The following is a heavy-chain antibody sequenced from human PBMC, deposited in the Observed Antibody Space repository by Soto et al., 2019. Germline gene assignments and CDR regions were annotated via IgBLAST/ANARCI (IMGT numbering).Heavy chain of an antibody. CDR3: ARDIMGGTFDI. J-gene: IGHJ3*02. CDR1: GFLFVNYC. CDR2: INVDGSEK. V-gene: IGHV3-7*05. D-gene: IGHD2-8*01. Sequence: GGSLRRSCAACGFLFVNYCMNWVRPAPGKGLEWVANINVDGSEKYFVDSVRGRFTISRDNAKNSVYLQMNSLRGEDAAVYYCARDIMGGTFDIWGQGTLVTVSS.